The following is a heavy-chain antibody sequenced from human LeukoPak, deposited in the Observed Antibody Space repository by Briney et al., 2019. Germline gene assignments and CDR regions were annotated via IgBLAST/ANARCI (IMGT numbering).Heavy chain of an antibody. D-gene: IGHD2-2*01. J-gene: IGHJ5*02. V-gene: IGHV4-4*07. CDR2: IYTIGGT. CDR3: ARDLETSCYVCEGSSRFDP. CDR1: GGSISSYY. Sequence: PSETLSLTCTVSGGSISSYYWSWIRQPAGKGLEGIGRIYTIGGTNYNPSLKSRVTMSVDTSKNQFSLKLSSVTAADTAVYYCARDLETSCYVCEGSSRFDPWGQGTLVTVSS.